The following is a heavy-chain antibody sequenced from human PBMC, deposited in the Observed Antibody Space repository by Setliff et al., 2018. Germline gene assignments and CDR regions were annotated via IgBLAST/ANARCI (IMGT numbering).Heavy chain of an antibody. CDR2: INGVNGNT. CDR1: GYTFTAYD. V-gene: IGHV1-3*03. CDR3: ARGRPTANPYYYYYMDV. Sequence: ASVKVSCKASGYTFTAYDIHWMRQAPGQSLEWMGWINGVNGNTKYSQDFQGRVTITRDTSASTAYMDLSSLRSDDMAVYYCARGRPTANPYYYYYMDVWGKGTTVTVSS. J-gene: IGHJ6*03. D-gene: IGHD4-4*01.